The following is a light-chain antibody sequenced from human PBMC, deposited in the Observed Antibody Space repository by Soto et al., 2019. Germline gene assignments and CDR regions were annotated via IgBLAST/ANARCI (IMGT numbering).Light chain of an antibody. V-gene: IGKV3D-15*01. CDR1: QSVSSSY. CDR3: QQYDQWPIT. J-gene: IGKJ5*01. CDR2: AAS. Sequence: EVVLTQAPATLSLSAGERATLSCRASQSVSSSYLAWYQQKPGQAPRLLIYAASNRATGIPARFSGSGSGTEFSFTVTSLQSEDFAVYYCQQYDQWPITFGQGTRLEIK.